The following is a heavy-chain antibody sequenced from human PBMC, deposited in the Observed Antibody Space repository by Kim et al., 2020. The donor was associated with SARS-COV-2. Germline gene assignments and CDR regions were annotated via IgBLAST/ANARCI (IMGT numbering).Heavy chain of an antibody. D-gene: IGHD6-13*01. Sequence: SETLSPTCAVYGGSFSGYYWSWIRQPPGKGLEWIGEINHSGSTNYNPPLKSRVTISVDTSKNQFSLKLSSVTAAGTAVDYCARKRAAAGLLAFDYWGQGTLVTVSS. J-gene: IGHJ4*02. V-gene: IGHV4-34*01. CDR1: GGSFSGYY. CDR3: ARKRAAAGLLAFDY. CDR2: INHSGST.